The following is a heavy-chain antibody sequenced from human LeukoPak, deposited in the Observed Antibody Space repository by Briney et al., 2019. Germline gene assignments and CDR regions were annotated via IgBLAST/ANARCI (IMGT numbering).Heavy chain of an antibody. CDR2: ISYDGSNK. V-gene: IGHV3-30*18. J-gene: IGHJ4*02. D-gene: IGHD3-22*01. CDR3: AKDPYDSSGYYYYSLTFFDY. Sequence: PGGSLRLSCAASGSTFSSYGMHWVRQAPGKGLEWVAVISYDGSNKYYADSVKGRFTISRDNSKNTLYLQMNSLRAEDTAVYYCAKDPYDSSGYYYYSLTFFDYWGQGTLVTVSS. CDR1: GSTFSSYG.